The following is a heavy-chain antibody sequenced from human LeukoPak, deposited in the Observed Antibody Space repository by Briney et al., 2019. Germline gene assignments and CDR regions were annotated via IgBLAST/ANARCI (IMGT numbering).Heavy chain of an antibody. V-gene: IGHV4-31*03. CDR2: IYYSGTT. D-gene: IGHD3-3*02. Sequence: SQTLSLTCTASGGSLSSGGYHWSWIRQHPEQGLDWAGYIYYSGTTFHNPSLRSRLTISVDTSQNHFSQKLSSVTAANTAVYCCARHRDSAFDYWGQGTLVTVSS. CDR1: GGSLSSGGYH. CDR3: ARHRDSAFDY. J-gene: IGHJ4*02.